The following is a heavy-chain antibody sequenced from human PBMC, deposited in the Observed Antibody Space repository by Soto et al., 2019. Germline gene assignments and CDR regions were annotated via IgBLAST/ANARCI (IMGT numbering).Heavy chain of an antibody. CDR2: ISWNSGSI. V-gene: IGHV3-9*01. D-gene: IGHD6-19*01. CDR1: GFTFDDYA. CDR3: AKDQAVAGKGYFQH. Sequence: EVQLVESGGGLVQPGRSLRLSCAASGFTFDDYAMHLVRQAPGKGLEWVSGISWNSGSIGYADSVKGRFTISRDNAKNSLYLQMNSLRAEDTALYYCAKDQAVAGKGYFQHWGQGTLVTVSS. J-gene: IGHJ1*01.